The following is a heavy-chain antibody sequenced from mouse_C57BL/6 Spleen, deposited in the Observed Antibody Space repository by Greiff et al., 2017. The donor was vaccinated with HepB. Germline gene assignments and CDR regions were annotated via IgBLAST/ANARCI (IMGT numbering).Heavy chain of an antibody. D-gene: IGHD1-1*01. CDR1: GFTFSDYG. CDR2: ISSGRSTI. J-gene: IGHJ1*03. Sequence: EVQLVESGGGLVKPGGSLKLSCAASGFTFSDYGMHWVRQAPEKGLEWVAYISSGRSTIYYADTVKGRFTISRDNAKNTLFLQMTSLRSEDTAMYYCARGYYGSSFYWYFDVWGTGTTVTVSS. CDR3: ARGYYGSSFYWYFDV. V-gene: IGHV5-17*01.